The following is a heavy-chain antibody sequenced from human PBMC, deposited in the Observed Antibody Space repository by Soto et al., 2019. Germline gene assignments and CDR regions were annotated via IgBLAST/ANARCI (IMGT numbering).Heavy chain of an antibody. CDR2: IYVNGNT. Sequence: PGESLKISCAGSGFTGSLNYMGWARQAPGKGLEWVSFIYVNGNTYSAASVKGRFSISRDTSKNQLSLELNSVTAADTAVYYCARSTIAPHLFMYPFDSWGQGTLVTVSS. CDR3: ARSTIAPHLFMYPFDS. V-gene: IGHV3-66*01. J-gene: IGHJ4*01. CDR1: GFTGSLNY. D-gene: IGHD6-6*01.